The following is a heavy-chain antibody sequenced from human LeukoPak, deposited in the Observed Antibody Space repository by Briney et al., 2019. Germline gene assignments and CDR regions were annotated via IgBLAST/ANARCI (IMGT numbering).Heavy chain of an antibody. CDR1: GGSISSYY. V-gene: IGHV4-59*12. J-gene: IGHJ4*02. Sequence: SETLSLTCPVSGGSISSYYWSWIRQPPGKGLEWIGYIYYSGSTNYNPSLKSRVTISVDTSKNQFSLKLSSVTAADTAVYYCARDRRAYDFWSGYFNLSTYYFDYWGQGPLVTVSS. CDR3: ARDRRAYDFWSGYFNLSTYYFDY. CDR2: IYYSGST. D-gene: IGHD3-3*01.